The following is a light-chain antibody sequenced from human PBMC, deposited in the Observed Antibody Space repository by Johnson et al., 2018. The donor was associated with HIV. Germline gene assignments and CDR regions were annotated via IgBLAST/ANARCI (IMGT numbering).Light chain of an antibody. CDR3: GTWDSSLSVYV. J-gene: IGLJ1*01. V-gene: IGLV1-51*02. CDR1: SSNIENNY. Sequence: QSVLTQPPSVSAAPGQKVTISCSGSSSNIENNYVSWYQQLPGTAPKLLIYEDNRRPSGIPDRFSGSKSGTSATLDITGLQTGDEADYYCGTWDSSLSVYVFGTGTKVTVL. CDR2: EDN.